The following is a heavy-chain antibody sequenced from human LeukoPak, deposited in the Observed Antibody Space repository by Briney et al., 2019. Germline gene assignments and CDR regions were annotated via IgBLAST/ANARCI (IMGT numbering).Heavy chain of an antibody. Sequence: GGSLRLSCAASGFTFSSYGMHWVRQAPGKGLEWVAVIWYDGSNKYYADSVKGRFTISRDNSKNTLYLQMNSLRAEDTAVYYCAKERAYCGGDCYPYYFDYWGQGTLVTVSS. V-gene: IGHV3-33*06. CDR3: AKERAYCGGDCYPYYFDY. CDR1: GFTFSSYG. D-gene: IGHD2-21*02. CDR2: IWYDGSNK. J-gene: IGHJ4*02.